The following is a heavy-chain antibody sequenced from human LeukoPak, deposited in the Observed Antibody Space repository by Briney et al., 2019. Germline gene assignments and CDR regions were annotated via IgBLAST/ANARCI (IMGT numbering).Heavy chain of an antibody. Sequence: PGGSLRLSCAASGFTFSSYAMHWVRQAPGKGLEWVAVISYDGSNKYYADSVKGRFTISRDNSKNTLYLQMNSLRAEDTAVYYCARDNYSSGWYGYFDYWGQGTLVTVSS. D-gene: IGHD6-19*01. CDR1: GFTFSSYA. CDR3: ARDNYSSGWYGYFDY. CDR2: ISYDGSNK. J-gene: IGHJ4*02. V-gene: IGHV3-30*04.